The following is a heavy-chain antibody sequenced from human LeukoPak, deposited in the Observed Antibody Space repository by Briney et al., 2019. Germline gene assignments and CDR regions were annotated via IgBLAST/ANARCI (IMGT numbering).Heavy chain of an antibody. CDR2: IIPILGIA. CDR3: ARGVSRRDGYNGQPSWAFDI. CDR1: GGTFSNYA. Sequence: ASVKVSCKASGGTFSNYAISWVRQAPGQGLEWMGRIIPILGIANYAQKFQGRVTITADKSTSTAYMELSSLRSEDTAVYYCARGVSRRDGYNGQPSWAFDIWGQGTMVTVSS. V-gene: IGHV1-69*04. J-gene: IGHJ3*02. D-gene: IGHD5-24*01.